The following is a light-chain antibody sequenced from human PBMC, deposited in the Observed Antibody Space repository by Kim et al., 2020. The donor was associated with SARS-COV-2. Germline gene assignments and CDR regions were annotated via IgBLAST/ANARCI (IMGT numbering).Light chain of an antibody. CDR3: QQYGDSPIT. V-gene: IGKV3-20*01. CDR1: QSVDSNY. Sequence: DIVLTQSPATLSLSPGERATLSCRASQSVDSNYLAWYQQKPGQAPRLLIHGAASRATGIPDRFSGIGSGTDFTLIISRLEPEDFAVYYCQQYGDSPITFGQGTRLEIK. J-gene: IGKJ5*01. CDR2: GAA.